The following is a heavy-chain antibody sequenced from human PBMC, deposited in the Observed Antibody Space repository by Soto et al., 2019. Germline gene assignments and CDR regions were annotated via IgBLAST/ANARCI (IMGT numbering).Heavy chain of an antibody. CDR2: INAGNGNT. CDR1: GYTFTSYA. Sequence: ASVKVSCKASGYTFTSYAMHWVRQAPGQRLEWMGWINAGNGNTKYSQKFQGRVTITRDTSASTAYMELSSLRSEDTAVYYCARDIPVIAVAGIGGGPDYWGQGTLVTVSS. CDR3: ARDIPVIAVAGIGGGPDY. J-gene: IGHJ4*02. D-gene: IGHD6-19*01. V-gene: IGHV1-3*01.